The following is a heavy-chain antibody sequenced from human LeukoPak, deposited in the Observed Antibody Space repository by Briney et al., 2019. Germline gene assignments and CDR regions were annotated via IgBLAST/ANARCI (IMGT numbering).Heavy chain of an antibody. CDR1: GFTFSSYE. CDR2: ISSSSSYI. Sequence: GGSLRLSCAASGFTFSSYEMNWVRQAPGKGLEWVSSISSSSSYIYYADSVKGRFTISRDNSKNTLYLQMNSLRAEDTAVYYCAKISLSQPWFGESRTRSDYWGQGTLVTVSS. V-gene: IGHV3-21*04. J-gene: IGHJ4*02. CDR3: AKISLSQPWFGESRTRSDY. D-gene: IGHD3-10*01.